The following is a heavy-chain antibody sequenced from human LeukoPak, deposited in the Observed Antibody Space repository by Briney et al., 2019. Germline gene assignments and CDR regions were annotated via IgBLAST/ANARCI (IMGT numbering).Heavy chain of an antibody. Sequence: GGSLRLSCAASGFTFSSYWMHWVRQAPGKGLVWVSRINSDGSSTSYADSVKGRFTISRDNAKNTLYLQMNSLRAEDTAVYYCARGGPDTAMYYYYYMDVWGKGTTVTISS. J-gene: IGHJ6*03. CDR2: INSDGSST. CDR1: GFTFSSYW. CDR3: ARGGPDTAMYYYYYMDV. D-gene: IGHD5-18*01. V-gene: IGHV3-74*01.